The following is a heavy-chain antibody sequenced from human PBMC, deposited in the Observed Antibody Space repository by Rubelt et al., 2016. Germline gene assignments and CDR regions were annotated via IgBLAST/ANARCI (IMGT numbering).Heavy chain of an antibody. D-gene: IGHD3-10*01. J-gene: IGHJ4*02. Sequence: VQLVESGGGVVQPGRSLRLSCAASGFTFSTYSMNWVRQAPGKGLEWLSYISGSTSTIFYADSVKGRFTISRDNSKNTLYLQMHSLRAEDTAVYYCAKSFPSGTYYFDSWGQGTLSPSPQ. CDR1: GFTFSTYS. V-gene: IGHV3-48*01. CDR2: ISGSTSTI. CDR3: AKSFPSGTYYFDS.